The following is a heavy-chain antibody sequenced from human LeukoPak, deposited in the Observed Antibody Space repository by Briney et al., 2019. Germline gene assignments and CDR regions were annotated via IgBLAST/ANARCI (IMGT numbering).Heavy chain of an antibody. D-gene: IGHD1-26*01. CDR2: ISASGRNT. J-gene: IGHJ4*02. CDR3: VKDPQSGEVLT. Sequence: AGSLRLSCAASGCTFSRYAMTWVRQPPGKGLEWVSTISASGRNTFYADSVKGRFTISRDNSKNTLHLQTNSLRDDDTAVYYCVKDPQSGEVLTWGQGTPVTVSS. CDR1: GCTFSRYA. V-gene: IGHV3-23*01.